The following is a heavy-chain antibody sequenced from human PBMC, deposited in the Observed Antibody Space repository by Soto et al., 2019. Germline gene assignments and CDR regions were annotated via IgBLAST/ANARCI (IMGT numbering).Heavy chain of an antibody. V-gene: IGHV3-48*01. CDR2: ISSSSIAI. J-gene: IGHJ4*02. CDR1: GFTFSSSS. Sequence: GGSLRLSCAASGFTFSSSSMNCVRQAPGKGLEWVSYISSSSIAIYYADSVKGRFTISRDNAKNSLYLQMNSLRAEDTAVYYCARLRGSSNWETPSWGQGTLVTGSS. D-gene: IGHD6-13*01. CDR3: ARLRGSSNWETPS.